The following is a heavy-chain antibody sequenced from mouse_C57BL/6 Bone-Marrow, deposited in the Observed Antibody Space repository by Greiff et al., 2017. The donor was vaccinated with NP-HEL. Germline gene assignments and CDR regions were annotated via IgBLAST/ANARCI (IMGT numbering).Heavy chain of an antibody. D-gene: IGHD2-4*01. Sequence: QVTLKVSGPGILQPSQTLSLTCSFSGFSLSTFGMGVGWIRQPSGEGLEWLAHIWWDDDKYYNPALKSRLTISKATSKNQVFLKIANVDTADTATYYCARIIPYDYSAWFAYWGQGTLVTVSA. CDR1: GFSLSTFGMG. CDR2: IWWDDDK. CDR3: ARIIPYDYSAWFAY. V-gene: IGHV8-8*01. J-gene: IGHJ3*01.